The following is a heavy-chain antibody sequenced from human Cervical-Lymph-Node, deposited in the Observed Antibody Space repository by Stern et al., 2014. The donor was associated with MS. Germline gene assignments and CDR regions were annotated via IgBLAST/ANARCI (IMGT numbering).Heavy chain of an antibody. V-gene: IGHV3-66*01. D-gene: IGHD6-13*01. CDR3: ARDSSSWFDY. CDR1: GFTFSSYS. CDR2: IYSGGST. J-gene: IGHJ4*02. Sequence: EDQLVESGGGLVKPGGSLRLSCAASGFTFSSYSMNWVRQAPGKGLEWVSVIYSGGSTYYADSVKGRFTISRDNSKNTLYLQMNSLRAEDTAVYYCARDSSSWFDYWGQGTLVTVSS.